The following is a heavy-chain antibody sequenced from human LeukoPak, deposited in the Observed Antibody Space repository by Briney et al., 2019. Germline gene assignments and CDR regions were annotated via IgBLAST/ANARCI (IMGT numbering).Heavy chain of an antibody. CDR3: ARGIVVVPADRSGYDH. CDR1: GGSFSGYY. J-gene: IGHJ5*02. Sequence: SETLSLTCAVYGGSFSGYYWSWIRQPPGKGLEWIGEINHSGSTNYNPSLKSRVTISVDTSKNQFSLKLSSVTAADTAVYYCARGIVVVPADRSGYDHWGQGTLVTVSS. V-gene: IGHV4-34*01. D-gene: IGHD2-2*01. CDR2: INHSGST.